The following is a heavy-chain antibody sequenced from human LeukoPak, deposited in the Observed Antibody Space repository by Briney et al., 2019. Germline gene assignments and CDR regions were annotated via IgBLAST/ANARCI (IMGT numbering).Heavy chain of an antibody. V-gene: IGHV4-39*01. D-gene: IGHD5-18*01. Sequence: SETLSLTCTVSIDSISSNTYYWDWIRQPPGKRLEWIGTIYDSESTYYNPSLRSRLTMFVDMSKNQFSLNLSSVTAADTGVYYCARRGYTYAPEDYWGQGTLVTVSS. CDR1: IDSISSNTYY. J-gene: IGHJ4*02. CDR2: IYDSEST. CDR3: ARRGYTYAPEDY.